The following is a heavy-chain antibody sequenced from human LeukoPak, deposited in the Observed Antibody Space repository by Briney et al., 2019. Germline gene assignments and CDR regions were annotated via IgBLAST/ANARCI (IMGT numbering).Heavy chain of an antibody. V-gene: IGHV3-23*01. CDR3: AKFFPAYCGGDCYPRAGYFDY. CDR1: GFTFSSYA. Sequence: GXLRLSCAASGFTFSSYAMSWVRQAPGKGLEWVSAISGSGGSTYYVDSAKGRFTISRENSKKTLYLQMNSLRAEDTAVYYCAKFFPAYCGGDCYPRAGYFDYWGQGTLVTVSS. CDR2: ISGSGGST. D-gene: IGHD2-21*02. J-gene: IGHJ4*02.